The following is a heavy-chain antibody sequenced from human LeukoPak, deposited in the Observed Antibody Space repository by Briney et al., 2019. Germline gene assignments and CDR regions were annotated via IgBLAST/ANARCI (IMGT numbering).Heavy chain of an antibody. CDR2: IIPIFGTA. CDR1: GYTFTGYY. V-gene: IGHV1-69*13. CDR3: ARHHVAYYYYYYMDV. J-gene: IGHJ6*03. Sequence: ASVKVSCKASGYTFTGYYMHWVRQAPGQGLEWIGGIIPIFGTANYAQKFQGRVTITADESTSTAYMELSSLRSDGTAVYYCARHHVAYYYYYYMDVWGRGTTVTVSS.